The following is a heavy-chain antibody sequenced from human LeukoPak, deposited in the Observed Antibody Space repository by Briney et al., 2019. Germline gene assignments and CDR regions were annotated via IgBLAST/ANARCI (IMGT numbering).Heavy chain of an antibody. CDR3: ASVRYGSGSSEYYFDY. J-gene: IGHJ4*02. Sequence: SKTLSLTCAVYGGSFSGYYWSWIRQPPGKGLEWIGEINHSGSTNYNPSLKSRVTISVDTSKNQFSLKLSSVTAADTAVYYCASVRYGSGSSEYYFDYWGQGTLVTVSS. CDR1: GGSFSGYY. D-gene: IGHD3-10*01. CDR2: INHSGST. V-gene: IGHV4-34*01.